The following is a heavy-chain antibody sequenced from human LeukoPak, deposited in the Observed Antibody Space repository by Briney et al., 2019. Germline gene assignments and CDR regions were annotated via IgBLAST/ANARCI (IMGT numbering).Heavy chain of an antibody. J-gene: IGHJ4*02. CDR2: ISWNSGSI. D-gene: IGHD3-22*01. V-gene: IGHV3-9*01. CDR3: AKDIGDDSSGYYYGYFDY. Sequence: GGSLRLSCAASGFTFDDYAMHWVRQASGKGLEWVSGISWNSGSIGYADSVKGRFTISRDNAKNSLYLQMNSLRAEDTALYYCAKDIGDDSSGYYYGYFDYWGQGTLVTVSS. CDR1: GFTFDDYA.